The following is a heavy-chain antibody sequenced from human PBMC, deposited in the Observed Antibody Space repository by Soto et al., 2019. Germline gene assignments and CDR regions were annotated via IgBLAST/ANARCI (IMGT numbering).Heavy chain of an antibody. V-gene: IGHV3-30*18. J-gene: IGHJ4*02. CDR2: ISWDGLAQ. CDR3: AKETIQVGGPNYFDY. Sequence: SCEASGFTFSRYGMHWVRQAPGMGLEWVAVISWDGLAQYYGDSVKGRFTISRDNSQSTLYLQMNSLRTEDTAIYYCAKETIQVGGPNYFDYWGQGVLVTVSS. CDR1: GFTFSRYG. D-gene: IGHD1-1*01.